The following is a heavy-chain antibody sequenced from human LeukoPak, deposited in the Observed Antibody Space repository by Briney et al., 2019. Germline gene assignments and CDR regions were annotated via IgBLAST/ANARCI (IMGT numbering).Heavy chain of an antibody. Sequence: PGGSLRLSCAASGFFFSNYAMTWVRQAPGKGLEWVSGISGSGGSTYYADSVKGRFTISRDNSKNTLYLQMNSLRAEDTAVYYCATSPGYDYWGQGTLVTVSS. V-gene: IGHV3-23*01. J-gene: IGHJ4*02. D-gene: IGHD1-14*01. CDR3: ATSPGYDY. CDR2: ISGSGGST. CDR1: GFFFSNYA.